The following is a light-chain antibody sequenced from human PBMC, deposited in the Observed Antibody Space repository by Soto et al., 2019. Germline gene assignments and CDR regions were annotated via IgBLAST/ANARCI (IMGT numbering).Light chain of an antibody. CDR1: QSISSW. CDR2: KAS. CDR3: QQYDNPLYT. Sequence: DIQMTQSPSTLSASVGDRVTITCRASQSISSWLAWYQQKPGKAPKLLIYKASSLESGVPSRFSGSGSGTEFTLTISSLQPEDIATYYCQQYDNPLYTFGQGTKLEIK. J-gene: IGKJ2*01. V-gene: IGKV1-5*03.